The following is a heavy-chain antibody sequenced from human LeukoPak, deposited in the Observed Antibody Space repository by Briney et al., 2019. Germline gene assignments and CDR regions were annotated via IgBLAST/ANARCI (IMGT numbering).Heavy chain of an antibody. Sequence: SVKVSCKASGGTFSSYAISWVRQAPGQGLEWMGGIIPIFGTANYAQKFQGRVTITADKSTSTAYMELSRLRSDDTAVYYCARGRTVGDSSGYYWGQGTLVTVSS. CDR2: IIPIFGTA. CDR1: GGTFSSYA. CDR3: ARGRTVGDSSGYY. V-gene: IGHV1-69*06. D-gene: IGHD3-22*01. J-gene: IGHJ4*02.